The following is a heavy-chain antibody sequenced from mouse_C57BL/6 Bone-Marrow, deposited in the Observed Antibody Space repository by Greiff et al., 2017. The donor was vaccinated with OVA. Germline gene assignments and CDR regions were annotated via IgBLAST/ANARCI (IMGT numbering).Heavy chain of an antibody. CDR3: ARGYYGSSSDAMDY. V-gene: IGHV1-81*01. CDR2: IYPRSGNT. CDR1: GYTFTSYG. Sequence: QVQLKESGAELARPGASVKLSCKASGYTFTSYGISWVKQRTGQGLEWIGEIYPRSGNTYYNEKFKGKATLTADKSSSTAYMELRSLTSEDSAVYFCARGYYGSSSDAMDYWGQGTSVTVSS. D-gene: IGHD1-1*01. J-gene: IGHJ4*01.